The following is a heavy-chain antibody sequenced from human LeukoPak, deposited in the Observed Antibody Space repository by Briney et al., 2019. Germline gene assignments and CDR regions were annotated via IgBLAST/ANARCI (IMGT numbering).Heavy chain of an antibody. CDR2: ISGSGGNT. D-gene: IGHD3-22*01. Sequence: GGSLRLSCAASGFTLSSYAMSWVRQAPGKGLEWVSAISGSGGNTYYADSVKGRFTISRDNAKNSLYLQMNSLRVEDTAVYYCAREDSSGSWFWFDPWGQGTLVTVSS. CDR1: GFTLSSYA. V-gene: IGHV3-23*01. CDR3: AREDSSGSWFWFDP. J-gene: IGHJ5*02.